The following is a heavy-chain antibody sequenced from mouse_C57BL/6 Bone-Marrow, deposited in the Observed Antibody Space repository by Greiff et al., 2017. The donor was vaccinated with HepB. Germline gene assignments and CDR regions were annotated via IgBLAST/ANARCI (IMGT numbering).Heavy chain of an antibody. CDR1: GFNIKDDY. CDR3: TLEPFAY. V-gene: IGHV14-4*01. Sequence: VQLQQSGAELVRPGASVKLSCTASGFNIKDDYMHWVKQRPEQGLEWIGWIDPENGDTEYASKFQGKATITADTSSNTAYPQLSSLTSEDTAVYYCTLEPFAYWGQGTTLTVSS. CDR2: IDPENGDT. J-gene: IGHJ2*01.